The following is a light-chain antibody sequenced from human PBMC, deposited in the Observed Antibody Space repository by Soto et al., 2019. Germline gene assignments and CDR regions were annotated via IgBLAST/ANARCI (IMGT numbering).Light chain of an antibody. J-gene: IGLJ2*01. V-gene: IGLV2-23*01. CDR3: CSYAGGSTSVV. Sequence: QSALTQPASVSGSPGQSITISCTGTSSDVGTYNLVSWYQHHPGKAPQLIIYEGTKRPSGVSNRFSGSKSGNTASLTISGLQAEDEADYYCCSYAGGSTSVVFGGGTKVTVL. CDR2: EGT. CDR1: SSDVGTYNL.